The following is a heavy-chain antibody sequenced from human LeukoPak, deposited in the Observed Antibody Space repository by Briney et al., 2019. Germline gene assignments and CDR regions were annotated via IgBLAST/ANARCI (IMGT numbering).Heavy chain of an antibody. CDR2: ISWNSGSI. D-gene: IGHD3-9*01. CDR3: AKDINFLGARYFDYGSAFDI. J-gene: IGHJ3*02. CDR1: GFTFDDYA. Sequence: PGRSLRLSCAASGFTFDDYAMHWVRQAPGKGLEWVSGISWNSGSIGYADFVKGRFTISRDNAKNSLYLQMNSLRAEDTALYYCAKDINFLGARYFDYGSAFDIWGQGTMVTVSS. V-gene: IGHV3-9*01.